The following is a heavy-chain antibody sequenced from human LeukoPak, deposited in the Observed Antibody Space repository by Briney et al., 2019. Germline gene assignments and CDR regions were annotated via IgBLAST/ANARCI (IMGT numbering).Heavy chain of an antibody. CDR3: ARENHRSGAFDY. CDR2: ISGSGGST. Sequence: GGSLRLSCAASGFTFSSYGMSWVRQAPGKGLEWVSAISGSGGSTYYADSVKGRFTISRDNAKNSLYLQMNSLRAEDTAVYYCARENHRSGAFDYWGQGTLVTVSS. CDR1: GFTFSSYG. D-gene: IGHD3-10*01. J-gene: IGHJ4*02. V-gene: IGHV3-23*01.